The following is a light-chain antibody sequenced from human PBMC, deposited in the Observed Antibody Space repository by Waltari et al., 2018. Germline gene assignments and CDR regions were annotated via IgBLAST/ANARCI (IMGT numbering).Light chain of an antibody. Sequence: EIVLMQSPATLSLSPGDRATLSCGASQSVSSGFLAWYQQKPGLAPRLLIYDTSTRATGVPDRFSGSGSGREVALSISRLEPEDFAVYDCQQYGDSPRTFGQGTKVEIK. J-gene: IGKJ1*01. CDR2: DTS. V-gene: IGKV3D-20*01. CDR1: QSVSSGF. CDR3: QQYGDSPRT.